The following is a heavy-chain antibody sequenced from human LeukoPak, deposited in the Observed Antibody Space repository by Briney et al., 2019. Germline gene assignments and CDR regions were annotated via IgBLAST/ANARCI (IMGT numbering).Heavy chain of an antibody. CDR1: GFTVSSNY. Sequence: GGSLRLSCAASGFTVSSNYMSWVRRAPGKGLEWVSVIYSGGSTYYADSVKGRFTISRDNSKNTLYLQMNSLRAEDTAVYYCARSLGYCSSTSCYWWEPPDYWGQGTLVTVSS. V-gene: IGHV3-53*05. CDR2: IYSGGST. CDR3: ARSLGYCSSTSCYWWEPPDY. D-gene: IGHD2-2*01. J-gene: IGHJ4*02.